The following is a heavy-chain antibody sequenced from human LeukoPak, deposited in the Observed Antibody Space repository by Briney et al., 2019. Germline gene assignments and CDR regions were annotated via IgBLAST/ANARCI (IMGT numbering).Heavy chain of an antibody. J-gene: IGHJ4*02. CDR1: GFTVSSKY. CDR2: IYSSGDA. D-gene: IGHD3-10*01. V-gene: IGHV3-53*01. Sequence: GGSLRLSCAASGFTVSSKYMSWVRQTPGKGPQWVALIYSSGDAYTPDSVKGRFTISRDDSENTLYLQMDSLRAEDTAVYYCATGYYFGSGSYGYLDYWGQGTLVTVSS. CDR3: ATGYYFGSGSYGYLDY.